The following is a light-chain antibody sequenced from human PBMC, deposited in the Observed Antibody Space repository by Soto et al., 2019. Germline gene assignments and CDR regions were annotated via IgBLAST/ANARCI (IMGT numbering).Light chain of an antibody. CDR1: SSDVGGYNY. V-gene: IGLV2-14*01. Sequence: QPASVSGSPGQSNTISCTGTSSDVGGYNYVSWYQQHPGKAPKLMIYDVSNRPSGVSNRFSGSKSGNTASLTISGLQAEDEADYYCSSYTSSSTLVFGGGTKLTVL. CDR2: DVS. J-gene: IGLJ2*01. CDR3: SSYTSSSTLV.